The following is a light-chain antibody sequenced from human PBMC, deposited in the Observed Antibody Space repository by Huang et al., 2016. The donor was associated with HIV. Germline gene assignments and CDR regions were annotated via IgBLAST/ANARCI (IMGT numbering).Light chain of an antibody. CDR3: QQYGDWPPVT. V-gene: IGKV3-15*01. J-gene: IGKJ3*01. Sequence: EVVMTQSPATLSVSPGERATLFCRASQSLSINFAWYQQKPRQPPSLIIYGASTRATGVAARFSGSGSGTYFTLTISSLQPEDFAVYYCQQYGDWPPVTFGPGTKVDFK. CDR1: QSLSIN. CDR2: GAS.